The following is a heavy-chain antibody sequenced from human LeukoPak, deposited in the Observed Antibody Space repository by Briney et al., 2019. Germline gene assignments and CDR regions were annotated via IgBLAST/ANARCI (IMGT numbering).Heavy chain of an antibody. D-gene: IGHD4-17*01. CDR3: ARYGYGDPLFDH. V-gene: IGHV4-59*08. J-gene: IGHJ4*02. CDR1: GDSISSYY. CDR2: IYYSGST. Sequence: PSETLSLTCTVSGDSISSYYWSWIRQPPGKGLEWIGYIYYSGSTNYNPSLKSRVTISVDTSKNQFSLKLRYVTAADTAVYYCARYGYGDPLFDHWGQGTLVTVSS.